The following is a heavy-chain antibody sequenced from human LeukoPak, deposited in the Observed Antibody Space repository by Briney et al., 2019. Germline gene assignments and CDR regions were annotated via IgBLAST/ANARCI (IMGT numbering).Heavy chain of an antibody. D-gene: IGHD4-17*01. J-gene: IGHJ4*02. Sequence: GGSLRLSCAASGFTFSVYAMTWVRQAPGEGLEWISIISSAGGNTYYTDSVKGRFTISRDNSKNTLYLQMSSLRAEDTAVYYCARGSYGDLYWGQGTLVTVSS. CDR3: ARGSYGDLY. V-gene: IGHV3-23*01. CDR1: GFTFSVYA. CDR2: ISSAGGNT.